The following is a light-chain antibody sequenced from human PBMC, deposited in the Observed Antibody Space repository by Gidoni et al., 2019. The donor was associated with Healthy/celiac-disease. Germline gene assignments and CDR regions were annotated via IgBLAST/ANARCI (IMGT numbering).Light chain of an antibody. Sequence: QSALTQHPSASGSPGQSVTISCTGTSSDVGGYNYVSWYKQHTGKAPKLMIYEVSKWPSGVPDRFAGSKSGNTASLNVSGLQAEDEAEYYCSSYAGSNNSVVFGGGTKLTVL. CDR3: SSYAGSNNSVV. V-gene: IGLV2-8*01. J-gene: IGLJ2*01. CDR2: EVS. CDR1: SSDVGGYNY.